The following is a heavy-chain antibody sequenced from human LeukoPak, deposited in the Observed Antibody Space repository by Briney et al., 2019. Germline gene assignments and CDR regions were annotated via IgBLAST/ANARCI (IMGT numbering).Heavy chain of an antibody. CDR1: GFTFSSYW. CDR3: AASPPYYYDSSGYYRLTSFDY. CDR2: INSDGSST. Sequence: GGSLRLSCAASGFTFSSYWMHWVRQAPGKGRVWVSRINSDGSSTSYADSVKGRFTISRDNAKNTLYLQMNSLRAEDTAVYYCAASPPYYYDSSGYYRLTSFDYWGQGTLVTVSS. V-gene: IGHV3-74*01. J-gene: IGHJ4*02. D-gene: IGHD3-22*01.